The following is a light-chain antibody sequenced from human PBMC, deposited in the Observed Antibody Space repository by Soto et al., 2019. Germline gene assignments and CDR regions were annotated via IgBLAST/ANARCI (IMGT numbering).Light chain of an antibody. CDR1: SSDIGSYDL. Sequence: QSALTQPASVSGSPGQSITISCTGASSDIGSYDLVSWYQQNPGKTPRLIIYEVNKRPWGVSNRFSGSKSGNTASLTISGLQGKDEGYYSCRQYKSRNPLVFGGGTKPPVL. CDR2: EVN. CDR3: RQYKSRNPLV. J-gene: IGLJ2*01. V-gene: IGLV2-23*02.